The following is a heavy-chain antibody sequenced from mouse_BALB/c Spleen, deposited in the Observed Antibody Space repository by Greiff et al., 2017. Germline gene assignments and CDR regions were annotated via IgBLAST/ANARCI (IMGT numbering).Heavy chain of an antibody. Sequence: VQLQESGAELVRPGASVKMSCKASGYTFTSYTMHWVKQRPGQGLEWIGYINPSSGYTEYNQKFKDKTTLTADKSSSTAYMQLSSLTSEDSAVYYCARHYYGSSGGFAYWGQGTLVTVSA. V-gene: IGHV1-4*02. CDR1: GYTFTSYT. J-gene: IGHJ3*01. D-gene: IGHD1-1*01. CDR2: INPSSGYT. CDR3: ARHYYGSSGGFAY.